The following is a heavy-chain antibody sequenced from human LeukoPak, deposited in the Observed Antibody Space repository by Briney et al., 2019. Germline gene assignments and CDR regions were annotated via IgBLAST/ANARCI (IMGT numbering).Heavy chain of an antibody. CDR2: IYYSGST. CDR1: GGSIRIGRDF. V-gene: IGHV4-31*03. J-gene: IGHJ4*02. D-gene: IGHD2-21*02. Sequence: LSLPCTLSGGSIRIGRDFGRWIRQHPAKVLEWIGYIYYSGSTYYIPSLKSRVNISVDTSKNQFSLKLSSVTAADTAVYYCARVVVVTATIDYWGQGTLVTVSS. CDR3: ARVVVVTATIDY.